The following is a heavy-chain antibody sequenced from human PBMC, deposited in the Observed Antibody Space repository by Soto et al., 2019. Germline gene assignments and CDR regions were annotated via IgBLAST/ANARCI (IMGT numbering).Heavy chain of an antibody. Sequence: GSLRLSCAASGFTFSNAWMSWVRQAPGKGLEWVGRIKSKTDGGTTDYAAPVKGRFTISRDDSKNTLYLQMNSLKTEDTAVYYCTTGASLIQLCPYYYSMAVWGKGTPVS. V-gene: IGHV3-15*01. D-gene: IGHD5-18*01. J-gene: IGHJ6*03. CDR1: GFTFSNAW. CDR2: IKSKTDGGTT. CDR3: TTGASLIQLCPYYYSMAV.